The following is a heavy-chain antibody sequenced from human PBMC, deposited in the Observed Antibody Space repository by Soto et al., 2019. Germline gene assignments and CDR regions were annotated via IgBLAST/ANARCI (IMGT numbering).Heavy chain of an antibody. CDR2: IYYSGST. CDR1: GGSISSYY. V-gene: IGHV4-59*08. J-gene: IGHJ5*02. Sequence: SETLSLTCTVSGGSISSYYWSWIRQPPGKGLEWIGYIYYSGSTNYNPSLKSRVTISVDTSKNQFSLKLSSVTAADTAVYYCSGSYLYNWFDPWGQGPLVTVSS. CDR3: SGSYLYNWFDP. D-gene: IGHD3-10*01.